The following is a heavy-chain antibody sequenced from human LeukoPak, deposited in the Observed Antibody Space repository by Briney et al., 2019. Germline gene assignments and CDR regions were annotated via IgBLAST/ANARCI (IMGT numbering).Heavy chain of an antibody. Sequence: GASVKVSCKASGYTFTGYYMHWVRQAPGQGPEWMGWINPNSGGTNYAQKFQGRVTMTRDTSISTAYMELSRLRSDDTAVYYCARDGEGYCSGGSCHNWFDPWGQGTLVTVSS. J-gene: IGHJ5*02. CDR3: ARDGEGYCSGGSCHNWFDP. D-gene: IGHD2-15*01. CDR2: INPNSGGT. V-gene: IGHV1-2*02. CDR1: GYTFTGYY.